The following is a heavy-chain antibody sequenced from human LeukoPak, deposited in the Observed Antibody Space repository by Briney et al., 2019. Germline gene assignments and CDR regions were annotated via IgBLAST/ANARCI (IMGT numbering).Heavy chain of an antibody. V-gene: IGHV3-74*01. CDR1: GFTFSSYW. CDR2: INSDGSST. CDR3: AREYQLLYNWFDP. D-gene: IGHD2-2*02. Sequence: GGSLRLSCAASGFTFSSYWMHWVRQAPGKALVWVSRINSDGSSTSYADSVKGRFTISRDNAKNTLYLQMNSLRAEDTAVYYCAREYQLLYNWFDPWGQGTLVTVSS. J-gene: IGHJ5*02.